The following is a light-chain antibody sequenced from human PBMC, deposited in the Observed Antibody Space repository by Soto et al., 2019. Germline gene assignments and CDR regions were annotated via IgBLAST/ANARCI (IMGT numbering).Light chain of an antibody. CDR1: SSDVGGYNY. J-gene: IGLJ1*01. CDR2: VVS. CDR3: SSYRSGGTFV. V-gene: IGLV2-14*01. Sequence: SALNQPASVSGSPGQSIAISCTGTSSDVGGYNYVSWHQQHPGKAPKVLISVVSNRPSGVSNRFSGSKSGNTASLTISGLQAEDEADYYCSSYRSGGTFVFGSGTKVTVL.